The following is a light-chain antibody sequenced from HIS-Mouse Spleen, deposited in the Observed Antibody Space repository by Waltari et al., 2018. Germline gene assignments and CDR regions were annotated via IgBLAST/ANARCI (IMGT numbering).Light chain of an antibody. J-gene: IGLJ3*02. V-gene: IGLV2-14*03. CDR2: DVS. CDR1: GSDVGGYNY. Sequence: QSALTQPASVSGSPGPSIPVYCTGTGSDVGGYNYVSWYQQPPVKAPKLMIYDVSNRPSGVSNRFSGSKSGNTASLTISGLQAEDEADYYCSSYTSSSTRVFGGGTKLTVL. CDR3: SSYTSSSTRV.